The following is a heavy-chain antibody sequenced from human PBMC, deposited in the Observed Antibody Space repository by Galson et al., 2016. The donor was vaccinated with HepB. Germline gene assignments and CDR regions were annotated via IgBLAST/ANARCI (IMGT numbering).Heavy chain of an antibody. CDR1: GYTFTDYY. D-gene: IGHD3-10*01. J-gene: IGHJ6*02. CDR3: ARDGSGSFPRGYGMDV. V-gene: IGHV1-69-2*01. CDR2: VDPENGET. Sequence: KVSGYTFTDYYLHWVQQAPGKGLEWMGLVDPENGETIYAQKFQGRVMITADELTRTAYMELSSLRSEDTAIYYCARDGSGSFPRGYGMDVWGQGTTVTVSS.